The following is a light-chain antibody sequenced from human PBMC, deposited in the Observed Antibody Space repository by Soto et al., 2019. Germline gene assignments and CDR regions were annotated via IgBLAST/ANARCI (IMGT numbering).Light chain of an antibody. J-gene: IGKJ1*01. CDR1: QTITSNY. CDR3: QQYDSSLWT. CDR2: AAS. Sequence: EIVLTQSPGTLSLSPGERATLSCMASQTITSNYLAWYQQKPGQAPRLLIYAASNRATGIPDRFSGSGSGTEFILTISGLEPEDFAVYYCQQYDSSLWTFGQGTKVEIK. V-gene: IGKV3-20*01.